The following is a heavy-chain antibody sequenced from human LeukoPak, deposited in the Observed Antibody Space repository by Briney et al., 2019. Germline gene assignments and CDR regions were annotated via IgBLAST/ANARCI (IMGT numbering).Heavy chain of an antibody. CDR3: ARPRDDSTGYYLGY. CDR1: GGSIRGSSYY. V-gene: IGHV4-39*02. Sequence: SETLSLTCTVSGGSIRGSSYYWGWIRQPPGKGLEWIGNIYYTGTTYYNPSLKSRVTISVDTSKNHFSLRLRSVTVADTAVYFCARPRDDSTGYYLGYWGQGTLVTVSS. D-gene: IGHD3-22*01. CDR2: IYYTGTT. J-gene: IGHJ4*02.